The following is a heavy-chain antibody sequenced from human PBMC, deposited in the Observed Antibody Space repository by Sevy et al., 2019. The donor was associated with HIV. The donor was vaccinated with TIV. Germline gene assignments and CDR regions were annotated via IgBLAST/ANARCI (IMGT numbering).Heavy chain of an antibody. CDR3: ARAGIGDFWSGYYGIDH. CDR1: GFTFRNYW. J-gene: IGHJ4*02. CDR2: IHTDGSSS. Sequence: GGSLRLSCAASGFTFRNYWMHWVRQAPGKGLVSVSYIHTDGSSSYYADYVKGRFTISRDNAQNTLYLQMNSLRAEDTAVYYCARAGIGDFWSGYYGIDHWGQGTLFTVSS. V-gene: IGHV3-74*01. D-gene: IGHD3-3*01.